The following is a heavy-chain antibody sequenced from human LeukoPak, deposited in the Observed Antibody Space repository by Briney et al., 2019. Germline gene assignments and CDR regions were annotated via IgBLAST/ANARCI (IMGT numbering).Heavy chain of an antibody. CDR1: GGSISSAGYS. D-gene: IGHD3-10*01. V-gene: IGHV4-30-2*01. CDR3: ARVGLWPTGRYFDY. Sequence: PSETLSLTCTASGGSISSAGYSWSWIRQPPGKGLEWVGYILHSVTTYYNPSLKSRVTISVDRSKNQFSLKLSSVTAADTAVYYCARVGLWPTGRYFDYWGQGTLVTVSS. CDR2: ILHSVTT. J-gene: IGHJ4*02.